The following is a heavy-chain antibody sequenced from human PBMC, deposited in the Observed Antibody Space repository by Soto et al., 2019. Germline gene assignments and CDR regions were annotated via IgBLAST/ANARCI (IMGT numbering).Heavy chain of an antibody. CDR3: ARSPYDFWSGYSLPYYYYGMDV. D-gene: IGHD3-3*01. CDR2: IIPIFGTA. Sequence: SVKVSCKASGGTFSSYAISWVRQAPGQGLEWMGGIIPIFGTANYAQKFQGRVTITADESTSTAYMELSSLRSEDTAVYYCARSPYDFWSGYSLPYYYYGMDVLGEGTKVTVSS. V-gene: IGHV1-69*13. CDR1: GGTFSSYA. J-gene: IGHJ6*04.